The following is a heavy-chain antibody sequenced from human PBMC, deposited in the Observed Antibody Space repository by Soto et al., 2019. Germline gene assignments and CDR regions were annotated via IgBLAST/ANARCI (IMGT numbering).Heavy chain of an antibody. D-gene: IGHD2-8*01. V-gene: IGHV4-39*01. Sequence: PSETLSLTCTVSGGSISSSSYYWGWIRQPPGKGMEWIGSISYSGSTYYNPSLKSRVTISVDTSKNQYSLKVGSVTAADTAVYYCARRSHTNWPAYWGHGTQVT. J-gene: IGHJ4*01. CDR2: ISYSGST. CDR3: ARRSHTNWPAY. CDR1: GGSISSSSYY.